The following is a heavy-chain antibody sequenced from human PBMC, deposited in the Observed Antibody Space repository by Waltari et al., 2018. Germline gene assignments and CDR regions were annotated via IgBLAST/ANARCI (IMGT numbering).Heavy chain of an antibody. CDR2: IYHTGSS. CDR1: GHSVNNDFY. Sequence: QVQLRESGPGLVRSSETLSLTCPVSGHSVNNDFYWAWIRQSPGGGLEWIASIYHTGSSHYNSSVKSRVSISTDMSTKQFFLTLTHLTAADTAVYYCAEEGNTTAGLFDSWGQGTLVTVSS. CDR3: AEEGNTTAGLFDS. D-gene: IGHD6-25*01. V-gene: IGHV4-38-2*01. J-gene: IGHJ4*02.